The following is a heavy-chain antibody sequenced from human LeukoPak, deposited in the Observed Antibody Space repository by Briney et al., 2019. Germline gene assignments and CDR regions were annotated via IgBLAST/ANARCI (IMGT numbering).Heavy chain of an antibody. D-gene: IGHD4-17*01. Sequence: SETLSLTRTVAGASINRYYWSSIRQPPRKRPEWSVCIYDTGGTHYKPPLKSRVTISVDTTKVQFSLKLSSVTAADTAVYFCARHGGGDRHGDYDPYFYYGMDVWGQGTTVTASS. CDR2: IYDTGGT. V-gene: IGHV4-59*08. CDR3: ARHGGGDRHGDYDPYFYYGMDV. J-gene: IGHJ6*02. CDR1: GASINRYY.